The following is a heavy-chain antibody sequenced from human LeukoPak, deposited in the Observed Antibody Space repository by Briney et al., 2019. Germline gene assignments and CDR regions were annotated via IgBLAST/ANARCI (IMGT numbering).Heavy chain of an antibody. CDR3: AEDPGYCSGGSCYLGRYGMDV. D-gene: IGHD2-15*01. J-gene: IGHJ6*02. Sequence: GASLRLSCAASGFTFSSYAMSWVRQAPGKGLEWVSAISGSGGSTYYADSVKGPFTISRDNSKNTLYLQMNSLRAEDTAVYYCAEDPGYCSGGSCYLGRYGMDVWGQGTTVTVSS. CDR2: ISGSGGST. V-gene: IGHV3-23*01. CDR1: GFTFSSYA.